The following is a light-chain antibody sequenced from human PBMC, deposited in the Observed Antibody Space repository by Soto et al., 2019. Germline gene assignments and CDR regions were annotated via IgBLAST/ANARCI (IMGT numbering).Light chain of an antibody. CDR2: GAF. CDR3: QQYDSSPKT. Sequence: EIVLTQSPGTLSLSPGERATLSCRASQSVSSSYLAWYQQKPGQAPRLIIYGAFSRETGIPDMFSGSGSGTDCTRTISRLEPEDVAVDYCQQYDSSPKTFGQGTKVDIK. J-gene: IGKJ1*01. V-gene: IGKV3-20*01. CDR1: QSVSSSY.